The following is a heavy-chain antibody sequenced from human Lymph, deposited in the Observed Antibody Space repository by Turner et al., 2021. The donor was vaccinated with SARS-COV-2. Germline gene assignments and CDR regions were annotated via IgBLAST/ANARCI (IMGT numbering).Heavy chain of an antibody. CDR1: GFNVSSNY. CDR3: ARDNPHDAFDI. V-gene: IGHV3-53*02. J-gene: IGHJ3*02. CDR2: IYSGGST. Sequence: EVQLLVTGGGLIIPAGSLILSCAASGFNVSSNYMSWFRQAPGKGMEWVSVIYSGGSTFYADSVRGRFTISRDNSKNTLYLQMNSLRAEDTAVYYWARDNPHDAFDIWGQGKMVTVSS.